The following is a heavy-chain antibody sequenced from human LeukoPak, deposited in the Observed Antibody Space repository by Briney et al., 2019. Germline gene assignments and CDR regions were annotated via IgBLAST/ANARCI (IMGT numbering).Heavy chain of an antibody. V-gene: IGHV4-61*01. CDR1: GGSISSSSYY. CDR2: IYYSGST. Sequence: SETLSLTCTVSGGSISSSSYYWSWIRQPPGKGLEWIGYIYYSGSTNYNPSLKSRVTISVDTSKNQFSLKLSSVTAADTAVYYCARDRPAAGLDYWGQGTLVTVSS. CDR3: ARDRPAAGLDY. J-gene: IGHJ4*02. D-gene: IGHD6-13*01.